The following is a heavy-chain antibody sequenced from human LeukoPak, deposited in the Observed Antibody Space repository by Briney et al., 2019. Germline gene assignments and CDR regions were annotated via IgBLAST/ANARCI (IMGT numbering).Heavy chain of an antibody. Sequence: GGSLRLSCAGSGFTFSNAWMSWVRQVPGKGLEWVGRIKSKPNGETTDYAASVEGRFTVSRDDSKNTAYLQMNSLKAEDTAVYYCAKDGVVRGLGPYYFDSWGQGSLVTVSS. CDR3: AKDGVVRGLGPYYFDS. CDR1: GFTFSNAW. D-gene: IGHD3-10*01. CDR2: IKSKPNGETT. J-gene: IGHJ4*02. V-gene: IGHV3-15*01.